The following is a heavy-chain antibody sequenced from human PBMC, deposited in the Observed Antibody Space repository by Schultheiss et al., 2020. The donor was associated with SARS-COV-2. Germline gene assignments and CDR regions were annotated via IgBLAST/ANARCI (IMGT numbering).Heavy chain of an antibody. D-gene: IGHD2-8*01. V-gene: IGHV3-11*01. CDR2: ISSSGSTI. CDR3: ARAFAVWMLYSPFGY. J-gene: IGHJ4*02. Sequence: GESLKISCAASGFTFDDYAMHWVRQAPGKGLEWVSYISSSGSTIYYADSVKGRFTISRDNAKNSLYLQMNSLRAEDTAVYYCARAFAVWMLYSPFGYWGQGTLVTVSS. CDR1: GFTFDDYA.